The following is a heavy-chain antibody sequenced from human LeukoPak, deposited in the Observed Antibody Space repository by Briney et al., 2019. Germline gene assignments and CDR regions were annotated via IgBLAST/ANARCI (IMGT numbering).Heavy chain of an antibody. D-gene: IGHD1-26*01. CDR2: SYGGGST. J-gene: IGHJ6*02. V-gene: IGHV3-66*01. CDR1: GFTVSSNY. Sequence: GGSLRLSCAASGFTVSSNYMSLVRRAPGKGLEWVSVSYGGGSTYYADSVKGRFTISRDNSKNTLYLQMNSLRAEDTAVYYCARDARIVGATFYYYYGMDVWGQGTTVTVSS. CDR3: ARDARIVGATFYYYYGMDV.